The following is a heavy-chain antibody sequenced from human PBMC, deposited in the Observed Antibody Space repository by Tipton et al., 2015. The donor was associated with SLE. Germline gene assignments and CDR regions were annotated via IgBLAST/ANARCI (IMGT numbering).Heavy chain of an antibody. CDR3: AGYYNYMDV. Sequence: TLSLTCAVYGGSFSGYYWSWIRQPPGKGLEWIGEINHSGSTNYNPSLKSRVTMSLDMSKNQFSLKLSSVTAADTAVYYCAGYYNYMDVWGKGTTVTVSS. D-gene: IGHD3-10*01. J-gene: IGHJ6*03. V-gene: IGHV4-34*01. CDR1: GGSFSGYY. CDR2: INHSGST.